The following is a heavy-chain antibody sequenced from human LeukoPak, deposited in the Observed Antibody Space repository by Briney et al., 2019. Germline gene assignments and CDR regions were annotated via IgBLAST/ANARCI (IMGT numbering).Heavy chain of an antibody. CDR3: ARERGSYFPFDY. Sequence: PSETLSLTCAVYGGSFSGYYWSWIRQPPGKGLEWVGEINHSGSTNYNPSLKSRVTISVDTSKNQFSLKLSSVTAADTAVYYCARERGSYFPFDYWGQGTLVTVSS. CDR2: INHSGST. D-gene: IGHD1-26*01. J-gene: IGHJ4*02. CDR1: GGSFSGYY. V-gene: IGHV4-34*01.